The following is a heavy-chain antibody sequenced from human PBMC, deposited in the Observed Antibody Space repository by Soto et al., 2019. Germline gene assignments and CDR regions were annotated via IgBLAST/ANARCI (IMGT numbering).Heavy chain of an antibody. D-gene: IGHD2-2*02. J-gene: IGHJ6*02. CDR1: GFTFSSYG. V-gene: IGHV3-33*06. Sequence: PGGSLRLSCAASGFTFSSYGMHWVRQAPFKVLEWVAVIWYDGSNKYYAESVKGRFTTSRDNSKNTLYLQMNSLRAEDTAVYYCAKRTCSTSCYIGGGYGMDVWGQGTTVTVS. CDR3: AKRTCSTSCYIGGGYGMDV. CDR2: IWYDGSNK.